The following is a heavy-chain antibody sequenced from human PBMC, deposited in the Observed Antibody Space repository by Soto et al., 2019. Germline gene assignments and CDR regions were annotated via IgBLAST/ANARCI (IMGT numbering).Heavy chain of an antibody. D-gene: IGHD2-2*01. Sequence: PSETLSLTCTVSGGSISSFYWNWIRQSPTKGPEWIGYIYSSGITNYNPALKSRVTISLDTSKNQVSLKLSSVTAADTAVYFCARGGVCSSDTCRTGKFESWGQGTLVTVSS. V-gene: IGHV4-59*01. CDR2: IYSSGIT. CDR1: GGSISSFY. J-gene: IGHJ4*02. CDR3: ARGGVCSSDTCRTGKFES.